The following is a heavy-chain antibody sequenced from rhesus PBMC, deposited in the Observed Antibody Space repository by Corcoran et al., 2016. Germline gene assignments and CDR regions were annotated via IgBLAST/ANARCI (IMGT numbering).Heavy chain of an antibody. CDR3: ARGGNIAAAADY. CDR2: IYGNSAST. Sequence: GEGLAKPSETLSPTCAVYGGSISGYYYWSWIRPPPGKGLEWIGYIYGNSASTNYNPSLKNRVTISKDTSKNQFSLKLSSVTAADTAVYYCARGGNIAAAADYWGQGVLVTVSS. V-gene: IGHV4-73*01. CDR1: GGSISGYYY. D-gene: IGHD6-31*01. J-gene: IGHJ4*01.